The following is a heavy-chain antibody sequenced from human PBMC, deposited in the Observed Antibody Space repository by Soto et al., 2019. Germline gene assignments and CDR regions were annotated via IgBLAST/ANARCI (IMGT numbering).Heavy chain of an antibody. Sequence: QVQLVESGGGVVQPGRSLRLSCAASGFTFSSYGMHWVRQAPGKGLEWVAVISYDGSNKYYADAVKGRFTISRDNSKNTLYLQMNSLRAEDTAVYYCAKEYSSSWSYYYYYMDVWGKGTTVTVSS. CDR3: AKEYSSSWSYYYYYMDV. J-gene: IGHJ6*03. V-gene: IGHV3-30*18. D-gene: IGHD6-13*01. CDR1: GFTFSSYG. CDR2: ISYDGSNK.